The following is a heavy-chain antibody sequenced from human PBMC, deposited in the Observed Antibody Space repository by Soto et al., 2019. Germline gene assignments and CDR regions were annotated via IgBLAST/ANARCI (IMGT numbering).Heavy chain of an antibody. V-gene: IGHV4-28*01. CDR1: GYSISSSNW. D-gene: IGHD1-7*01. Sequence: PSETLSLTCAVSGYSISSSNWWGWIRQPPGKGLEWIGYIYYSGSTYYNPSLKSRVTMSVDTSKNQFSLKLSSVTAVDTAVYYCARLGLPPSERSYYYMDVWSKGTTVTVSS. CDR2: IYYSGST. J-gene: IGHJ6*03. CDR3: ARLGLPPSERSYYYMDV.